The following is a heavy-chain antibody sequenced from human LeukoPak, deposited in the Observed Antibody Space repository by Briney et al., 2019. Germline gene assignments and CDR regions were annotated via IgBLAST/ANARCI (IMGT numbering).Heavy chain of an antibody. J-gene: IGHJ5*02. CDR2: IYYSGST. CDR1: GGSISSYY. V-gene: IGHV4-39*01. Sequence: SETLSLTCTVSGGSISSYYWSWIRQPPGKGLEWIGSIYYSGSTYYNPSLKSRVTISVDTSKNQFSLKLSSVTAADTAVYYCARQDSPYNWFDPWGQGTLVTVSS. D-gene: IGHD5-18*01. CDR3: ARQDSPYNWFDP.